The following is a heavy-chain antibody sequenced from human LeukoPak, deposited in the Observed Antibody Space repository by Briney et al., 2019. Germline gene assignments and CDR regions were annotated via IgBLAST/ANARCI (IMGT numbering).Heavy chain of an antibody. D-gene: IGHD7-27*01. CDR3: ARPQLGGWYFDL. J-gene: IGHJ2*01. Sequence: MPSETLSLTCTVSGGSISTYSWSWIRQPPGKGLEWIGYISYSGSTNYNPSLKSRATMLGDTSKNQFSLKLSPVTAAGTAVYYCARPQLGGWYFDLWGRGTLVTVSS. V-gene: IGHV4-59*08. CDR2: ISYSGST. CDR1: GGSISTYS.